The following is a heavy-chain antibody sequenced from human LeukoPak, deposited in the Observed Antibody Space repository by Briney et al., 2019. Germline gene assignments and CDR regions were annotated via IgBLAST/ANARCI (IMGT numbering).Heavy chain of an antibody. CDR2: ISGSGVST. J-gene: IGHJ4*02. CDR1: GFTFSSYA. D-gene: IGHD1-26*01. Sequence: PGGSLRLSCAASGFTFSSYAMSWVRQAPGKGLEWVSAISGSGVSTYYADSVKGRFTISRDNSKNTLYLQMNSLRAEDTAVYYCARDLRNSGSYWTGYFDYWGQGTLVTVSS. V-gene: IGHV3-23*01. CDR3: ARDLRNSGSYWTGYFDY.